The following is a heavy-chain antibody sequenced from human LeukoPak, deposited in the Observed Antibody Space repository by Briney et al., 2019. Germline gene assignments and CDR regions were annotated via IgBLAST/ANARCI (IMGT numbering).Heavy chain of an antibody. CDR3: ARGSWNYNWFDP. Sequence: SETLSLTCAVYGGSFSGYYWSWIRQPPGKGLEWIGEINHSGSTNYNPSLKSRVTISVDTSKNQSSLKLSSVTAADTAVYYCARGSWNYNWFDPWGQGTLVTVSS. J-gene: IGHJ5*02. CDR1: GGSFSGYY. CDR2: INHSGST. V-gene: IGHV4-34*01. D-gene: IGHD1-7*01.